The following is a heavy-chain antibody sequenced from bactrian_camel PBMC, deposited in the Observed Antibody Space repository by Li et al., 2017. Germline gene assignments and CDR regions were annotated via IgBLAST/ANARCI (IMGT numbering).Heavy chain of an antibody. D-gene: IGHD5*01. CDR1: GIAYCYYD. V-gene: IGHV3S55*01. Sequence: VQLVESGGGSVQAGGSLRLPCAASGIAYCYYDMSWYRQAPGKEREFVSAIDSDGSSRYADSVKGRFTISQDDATNTLYLQMNSLKTEDTAVYYCAEWVGYAKYNRWGQGTQVTVS. CDR2: IDSDGSS. CDR3: AEWVGYAKYNR. J-gene: IGHJ4*01.